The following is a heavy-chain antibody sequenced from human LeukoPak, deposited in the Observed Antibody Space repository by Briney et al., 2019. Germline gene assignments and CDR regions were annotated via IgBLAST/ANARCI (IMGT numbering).Heavy chain of an antibody. CDR1: GGSISSPNW. CDR3: ARAMVATPPYCYYYYMDV. D-gene: IGHD5-12*01. CDR2: IYPTGST. J-gene: IGHJ6*03. Sequence: SETLSLTCAVSGGSISSPNWWSWVRQSPEKGLEWIAEIYPTGSTNYNPSLKSRVTISVDTSKNQFSLKLSSVTAADTAVYYCARAMVATPPYCYYYYMDVWGKGTTVTISS. V-gene: IGHV4-4*02.